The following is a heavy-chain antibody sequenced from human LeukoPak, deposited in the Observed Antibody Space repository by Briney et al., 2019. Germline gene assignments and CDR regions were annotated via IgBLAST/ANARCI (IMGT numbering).Heavy chain of an antibody. CDR3: ARGVDY. Sequence: GGSLRLSCAASGFTFSTYEMNWVRQAPGKGLEWVSYISGSATTIYYADSVKGRFTIPRDNAKNSLYLQMNSLRADDSAVYYCARGVDYWGQGTLVTVSS. CDR1: GFTFSTYE. CDR2: ISGSATTI. V-gene: IGHV3-48*03. J-gene: IGHJ4*02.